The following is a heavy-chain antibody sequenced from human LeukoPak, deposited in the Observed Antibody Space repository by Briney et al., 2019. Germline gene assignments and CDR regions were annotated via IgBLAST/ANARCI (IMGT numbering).Heavy chain of an antibody. V-gene: IGHV4-59*12. CDR2: IYYSGSA. CDR1: GFTFSSYW. Sequence: GSLRLSCAASGFTFSSYWMSWVRQSPGKGLEWIGNIYYSGSANYNPSLKSRVTMSVDTSKNKFSLKMSPVLAADTAVYYCARVGVDYSGNIIKYFFDSWGQGTLVTVSS. CDR3: ARVGVDYSGNIIKYFFDS. D-gene: IGHD4-23*01. J-gene: IGHJ4*02.